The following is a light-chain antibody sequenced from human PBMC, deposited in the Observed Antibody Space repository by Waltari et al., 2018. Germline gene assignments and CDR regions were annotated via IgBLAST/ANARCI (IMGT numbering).Light chain of an antibody. CDR3: ATWDGRVNGVL. J-gene: IGLJ2*01. V-gene: IGLV1-44*01. CDR2: SND. Sequence: QSVLTQAPSVSGTPGQRVTISCSGTNYNIGSGPVNWYQQVPGMSPKLLICSNDQRPSGVPDRFSGSKSGTSASLAISGLQSEDEADYYCATWDGRVNGVLFGGGTKVTVL. CDR1: NYNIGSGP.